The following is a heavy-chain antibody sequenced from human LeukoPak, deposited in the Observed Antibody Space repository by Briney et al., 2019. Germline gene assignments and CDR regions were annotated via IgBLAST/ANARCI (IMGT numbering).Heavy chain of an antibody. J-gene: IGHJ4*02. CDR1: GFTFSSYW. D-gene: IGHD2-15*01. CDR3: AKSGLNRFDY. V-gene: IGHV3-7*03. Sequence: PGGSLRLSCAASGFTFSSYWMSWVRQAPGKGLEWVANIKQDGSEKYYVDSVKGRFTISRDNAKNSLYLQMNSLRADDTAIYYCAKSGLNRFDYWGQGTLVTVSS. CDR2: IKQDGSEK.